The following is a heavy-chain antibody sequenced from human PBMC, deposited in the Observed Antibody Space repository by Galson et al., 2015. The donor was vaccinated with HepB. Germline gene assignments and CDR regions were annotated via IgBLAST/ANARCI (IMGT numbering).Heavy chain of an antibody. CDR3: AKGADIVLMGIGG. CDR2: ISSNGGGT. V-gene: IGHV3-23*01. Sequence: SLRLSCAASGFTFSSYAMSWVRQAPGKGLEWVSSISSNGGGTYYADSVKGRFTISRDNSKNTLYLQVSSLRAEDTAVYYCAKGADIVLMGIGGWGQGTPVTVSS. CDR1: GFTFSSYA. J-gene: IGHJ4*02. D-gene: IGHD2-8*01.